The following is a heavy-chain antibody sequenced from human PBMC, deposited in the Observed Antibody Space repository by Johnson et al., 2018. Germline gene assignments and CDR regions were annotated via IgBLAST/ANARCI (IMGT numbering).Heavy chain of an antibody. CDR2: ISSSGSST. CDR3: AKGVVPAKMNHCYYYGLDV. V-gene: IGHV3-11*01. J-gene: IGHJ6*02. CDR1: GFTFSGYY. Sequence: QVQLVQSGGGLVQPGGSLRLSCAASGFTFSGYYMTWIRQAPGKGLEWVSYISSSGSSTYYADSVKGRFTISRDNTKNSLYLQMNSLRAEDTALYYCAKGVVPAKMNHCYYYGLDVWGQGTTVTVSS. D-gene: IGHD2-2*01.